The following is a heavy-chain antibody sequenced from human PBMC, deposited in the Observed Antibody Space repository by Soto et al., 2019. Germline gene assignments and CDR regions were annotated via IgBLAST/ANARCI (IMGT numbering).Heavy chain of an antibody. J-gene: IGHJ3*02. CDR3: AKVSHRYFIVVVPAADAFDI. V-gene: IGHV3-23*01. Sequence: GGSLRLSCAASGFTFSSYAMSWVRQAPGKGLEWVSAISGSGGSTYYAHSVKGRFTISRDKSKNTVYLQMNSLRAEDTAVYYCAKVSHRYFIVVVPAADAFDIWGQGTMVTVSS. CDR2: ISGSGGST. D-gene: IGHD2-2*01. CDR1: GFTFSSYA.